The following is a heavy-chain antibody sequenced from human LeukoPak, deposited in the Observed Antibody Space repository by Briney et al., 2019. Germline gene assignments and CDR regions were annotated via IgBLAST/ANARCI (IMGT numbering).Heavy chain of an antibody. CDR2: INSDGSST. CDR3: ARDIGSPYYYGMDV. CDR1: GFTFSSYW. Sequence: GGSLRLSCAASGFTFSSYWMHWVRQAPGKGLVWVSRINSDGSSTSYADSVKGRFTISRDNAKNTLYLQMNSPRAEDTAVYYCARDIGSPYYYGMDVWGQGTTVTVSS. J-gene: IGHJ6*02. D-gene: IGHD2-15*01. V-gene: IGHV3-74*01.